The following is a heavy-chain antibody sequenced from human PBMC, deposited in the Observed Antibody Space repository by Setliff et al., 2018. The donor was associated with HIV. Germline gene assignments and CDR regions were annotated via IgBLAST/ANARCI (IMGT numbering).Heavy chain of an antibody. V-gene: IGHV1-8*02. CDR1: GYTFTSYA. D-gene: IGHD6-13*01. CDR2: MNPNSGNT. Sequence: ASVKVSCKASGYTFTSYAMNWVRQAPGQGLEWMGWMNPNSGNTGYAQKFQGRVTMTRNTSISTAYMELSSLRSEDSAVYYCASSWSRVPYYGLDVWGQGTTVTVSS. CDR3: ASSWSRVPYYGLDV. J-gene: IGHJ6*02.